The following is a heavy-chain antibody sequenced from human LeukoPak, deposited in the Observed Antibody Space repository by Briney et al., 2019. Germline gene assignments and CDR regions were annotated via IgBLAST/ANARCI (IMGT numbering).Heavy chain of an antibody. V-gene: IGHV3-21*01. CDR3: ARVDYSSGCYGFES. Sequence: GGSQRLSCAASGLPFSSYSMNWVRQARGEGLEWVSSITSSSSDVCYADSVKGRFPISRDNDKNTLYLQMNSMRAEDTDVYYCARVDYSSGCYGFESWGQGNLITVSS. J-gene: IGHJ4*02. D-gene: IGHD6-19*01. CDR1: GLPFSSYS. CDR2: ITSSSSDV.